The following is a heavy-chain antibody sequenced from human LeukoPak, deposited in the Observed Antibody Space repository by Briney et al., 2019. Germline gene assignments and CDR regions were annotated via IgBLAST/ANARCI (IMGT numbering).Heavy chain of an antibody. Sequence: PSETLSLTCTVYGGSFSDYYWNWIRQPPGKGLEWIGEINHSGSTNYNPSLKSRVTMSVDTFKNQFSLTLSSVTAADTAVYYCARVQDFETRGYYLGYWGHGTLVTVSS. CDR3: ARVQDFETRGYYLGY. CDR2: INHSGST. D-gene: IGHD3-22*01. J-gene: IGHJ4*01. CDR1: GGSFSDYY. V-gene: IGHV4-34*01.